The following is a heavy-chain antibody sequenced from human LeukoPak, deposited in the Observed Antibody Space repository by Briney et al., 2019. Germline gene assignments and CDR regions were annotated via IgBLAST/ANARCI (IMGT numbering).Heavy chain of an antibody. CDR1: GGSISSGGYY. CDR2: IYYSGST. Sequence: PSETLSLTCTVSGGSISSGGYYWSWIRQHPGKGLEWIGYIYYSGSTYYNPSLKSRVTISVDTSKNQFSLKLSSVTAADTAVYYCASSDPDYGDYVGNWFDPWGQGTLVTVSS. CDR3: ASSDPDYGDYVGNWFDP. V-gene: IGHV4-31*03. J-gene: IGHJ5*02. D-gene: IGHD4-17*01.